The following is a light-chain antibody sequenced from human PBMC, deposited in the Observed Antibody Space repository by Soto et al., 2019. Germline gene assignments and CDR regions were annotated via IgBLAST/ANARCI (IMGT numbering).Light chain of an antibody. J-gene: IGLJ1*01. Sequence: QSVLTQPASVSGSPGQSITISCSGTSSDVGGYNYVSWYQQHPGKAPRLILYDVSNLPSGVSHRFSGSKSGNTASLTISGLQAEDDADYYCSSYTSSDTYVFGTGTKVTVL. CDR3: SSYTSSDTYV. CDR2: DVS. V-gene: IGLV2-14*03. CDR1: SSDVGGYNY.